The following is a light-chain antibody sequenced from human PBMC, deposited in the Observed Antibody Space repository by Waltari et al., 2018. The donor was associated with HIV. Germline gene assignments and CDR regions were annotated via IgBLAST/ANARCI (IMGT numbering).Light chain of an antibody. J-gene: IGKJ3*01. V-gene: IGKV1-33*01. CDR3: QQFTSLPIT. Sequence: DLLMAQSPPSLSAFVGSKVTITCRASQDIGNHLCLYRQKSGRAPEILIYGSSFLESGVPSKFSGRGSGTTFIFTINSLQPEDSATYYCQQFTSLPITCGPGTTVDIK. CDR2: GSS. CDR1: QDIGNH.